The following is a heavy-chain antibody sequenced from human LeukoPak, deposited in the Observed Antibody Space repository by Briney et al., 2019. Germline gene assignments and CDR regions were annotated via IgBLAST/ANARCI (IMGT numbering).Heavy chain of an antibody. Sequence: SETLSLTCNVSGGSFRSYYWSWIRQPPGKGLEWIGYIFYSGNTNYNPSLKSRVTISVDTSKNQFSLKLTSVTAADTAVYYCARRNYYDSRGHSSNYFDYWGQGTLVTVSS. CDR2: IFYSGNT. CDR3: ARRNYYDSRGHSSNYFDY. CDR1: GGSFRSYY. V-gene: IGHV4-59*08. J-gene: IGHJ4*02. D-gene: IGHD3-22*01.